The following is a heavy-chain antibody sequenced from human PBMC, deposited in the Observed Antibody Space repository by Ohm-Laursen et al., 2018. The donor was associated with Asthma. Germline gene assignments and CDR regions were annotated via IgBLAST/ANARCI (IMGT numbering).Heavy chain of an antibody. CDR2: ISSSSSYI. D-gene: IGHD3-3*01. Sequence: SLRLSCAASGFTFSSYSMNWVRQAPGKGLEWVSSISSSSSYIYYADSVRGRFTVSRDNAKNSLDLQMDRLRAEDTAVYYCARGMLISGVVITPYDNWGQGILVNVSS. CDR1: GFTFSSYS. CDR3: ARGMLISGVVITPYDN. V-gene: IGHV3-21*01. J-gene: IGHJ4*02.